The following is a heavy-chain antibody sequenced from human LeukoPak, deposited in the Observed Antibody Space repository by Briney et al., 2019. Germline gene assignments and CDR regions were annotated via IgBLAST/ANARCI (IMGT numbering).Heavy chain of an antibody. CDR2: IYYSGSA. J-gene: IGHJ5*02. CDR3: ARGGAGSCGGACYLNWFDP. D-gene: IGHD2-21*02. V-gene: IGHV4-59*01. CDR1: GDSISSYY. Sequence: SETLSLTCTVSGDSISSYYWSWIRQPPGKGLEWIGYIYYSGSAKYNPSLKSRVTISVDTSKNQFSLKLNSVTAADTAVYYCARGGAGSCGGACYLNWFDPWGQGTLVTVSS.